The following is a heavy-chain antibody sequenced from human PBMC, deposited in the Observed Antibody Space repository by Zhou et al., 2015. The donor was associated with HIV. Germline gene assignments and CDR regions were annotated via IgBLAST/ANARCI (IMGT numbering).Heavy chain of an antibody. D-gene: IGHD1-26*01. V-gene: IGHV3-74*01. J-gene: IGHJ5*02. Sequence: EVQLVESGGGLVQPGGSLRLSCAASGFNFSSYWMHWVRQAPGKGLVWVSRMNSDGSGTSYADSVKGRFTISRDNAKNTLYLQMNSLRAEDTALYYCATPRAPYSAGWTPTSASWFDPWGQGTLVIVSS. CDR3: ATPRAPYSAGWTPTSASWFDP. CDR1: GFNFSSYW. CDR2: MNSDGSGT.